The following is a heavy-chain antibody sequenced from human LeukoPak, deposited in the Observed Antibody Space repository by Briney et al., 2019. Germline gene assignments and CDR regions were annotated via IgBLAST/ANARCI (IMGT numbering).Heavy chain of an antibody. J-gene: IGHJ4*02. CDR1: GYTFTGYY. CDR2: INPNSGGT. CDR3: ARDIGAGASGDY. Sequence: GASVKVSFKASGYTFTGYYIHWVRQAPGQGLEWMGWINPNSGGTNYAQKFQGRVTMTRDTSISTAYMELSSLRSDDTAVYYCARDIGAGASGDYWGQGTLVTVSS. V-gene: IGHV1-2*02. D-gene: IGHD2-8*02.